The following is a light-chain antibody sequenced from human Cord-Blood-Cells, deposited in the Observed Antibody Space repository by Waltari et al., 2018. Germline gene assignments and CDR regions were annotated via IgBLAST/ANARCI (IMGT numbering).Light chain of an antibody. J-gene: IGLJ3*02. CDR1: VLAKKY. CDR3: YSAADNNLV. CDR2: KDS. Sequence: SYELTQLSSVSVSPGQTARITCSGDVLAKKYARWFQQKPGQAPVLVIYKDSERPSGIPERFSGSSSGTTVTLTISGAQVEDEADYYCYSAADNNLVFGGGTKLTVL. V-gene: IGLV3-27*01.